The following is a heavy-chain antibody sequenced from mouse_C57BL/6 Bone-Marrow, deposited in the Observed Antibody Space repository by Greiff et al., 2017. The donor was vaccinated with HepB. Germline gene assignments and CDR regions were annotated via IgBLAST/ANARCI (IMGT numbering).Heavy chain of an antibody. CDR3: ARGVLCPRRGFAY. Sequence: QVQLQQSGAELVKPGASVKLSCKASGYTFTSYWMHWVKQRPGQGLEWIGMIHPNSGSTNYNEKFKSKATLTVDKSSSTAYMQLSSLTSEDSAVYYCARGVLCPRRGFAYWGQGTLVTVAA. D-gene: IGHD1-1*02. V-gene: IGHV1-64*01. J-gene: IGHJ3*01. CDR1: GYTFTSYW. CDR2: IHPNSGST.